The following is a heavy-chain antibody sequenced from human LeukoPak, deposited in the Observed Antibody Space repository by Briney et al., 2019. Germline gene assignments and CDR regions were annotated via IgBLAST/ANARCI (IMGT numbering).Heavy chain of an antibody. V-gene: IGHV4-59*12. CDR3: ARGPHQHWPLGQF. CDR1: GGSISSYY. J-gene: IGHJ4*02. Sequence: SETLSLTCTVSGGSISSYYWSWIRQPPGKGLEWIGHIYYSGSTNYNPSLKSRVTISVDTSKNQFSVNLTSVTAADTAVYYCARGPHQHWPLGQFWGQGSLVTVSS. CDR2: IYYSGST. D-gene: IGHD3-16*01.